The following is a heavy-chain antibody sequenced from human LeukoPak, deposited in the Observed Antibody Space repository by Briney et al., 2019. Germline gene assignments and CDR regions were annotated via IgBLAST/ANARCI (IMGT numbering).Heavy chain of an antibody. V-gene: IGHV4-34*01. D-gene: IGHD1-26*01. CDR1: GGSFSGYY. Sequence: PSETLSLTCAVYGGSFSGYYWSWIRQPPGKGLEWIGEINHSGSTSYNPSLKSRVTISVDTSKNQFSLKLSSVTAADTAVYYCARDVGATYDYYFDYWGQGTLVTVSS. J-gene: IGHJ4*02. CDR2: INHSGST. CDR3: ARDVGATYDYYFDY.